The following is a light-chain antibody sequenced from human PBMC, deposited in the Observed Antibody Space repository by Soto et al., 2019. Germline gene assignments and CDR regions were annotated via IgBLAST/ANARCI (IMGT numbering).Light chain of an antibody. Sequence: DIVMTQSPDSLAVSLGETATINCKSSQSVLYTSNNKNYLAWYQQRPGQSPKVLIYWASTRESGVPDRFSGSGSGTDFTLPISSLQAEDVAVYYCQQYYDYPLTFGGGTKVDIK. J-gene: IGKJ4*01. CDR3: QQYYDYPLT. V-gene: IGKV4-1*01. CDR2: WAS. CDR1: QSVLYTSNNKNY.